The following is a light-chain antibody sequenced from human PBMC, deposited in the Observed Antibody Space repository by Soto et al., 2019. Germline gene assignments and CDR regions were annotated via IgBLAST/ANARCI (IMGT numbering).Light chain of an antibody. CDR3: CSYAGSSTPYVV. CDR1: SSDVGSYNL. J-gene: IGLJ2*01. CDR2: EVS. Sequence: QPVLTQPASVSGSPGQSITISCTGTSSDVGSYNLVSWYQQHPGKAPKLMIYEVSKRPSGVSNRFSGSKSGNTASLTISGLQAEDEADYYCCSYAGSSTPYVVFGGGTKLTVL. V-gene: IGLV2-23*02.